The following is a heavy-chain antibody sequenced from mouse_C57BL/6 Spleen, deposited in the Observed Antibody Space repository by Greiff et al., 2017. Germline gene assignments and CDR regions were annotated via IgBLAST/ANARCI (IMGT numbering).Heavy chain of an antibody. Sequence: QLQESGPELVKPGASVKISCKASGYSFTDYNMNWVKQSNGKSLEWIGVINPNYGTTSYNQKFKGKATLTVDQSSSTAYMQLNSLTSEDSAVYYCARGDGEGIYYYAMDYWGQGTSVTVSS. CDR2: INPNYGTT. D-gene: IGHD2-3*01. J-gene: IGHJ4*01. CDR1: GYSFTDYN. V-gene: IGHV1-39*01. CDR3: ARGDGEGIYYYAMDY.